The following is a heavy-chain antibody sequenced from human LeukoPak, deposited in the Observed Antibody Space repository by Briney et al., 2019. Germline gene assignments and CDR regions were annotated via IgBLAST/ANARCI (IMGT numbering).Heavy chain of an antibody. J-gene: IGHJ6*02. CDR1: GFTFSNYA. D-gene: IGHD2-2*01. Sequence: PGGSLRLSCAASGFTFSNYAMTWARQAPGKGLEWVSVISGSGGTTFYADSVKGRFTISRDNSKNTLYLEVNRLRAEDTAVYYCARDRLGGSCCTFYSMDVWGQGTTVTVSS. CDR2: ISGSGGTT. CDR3: ARDRLGGSCCTFYSMDV. V-gene: IGHV3-23*01.